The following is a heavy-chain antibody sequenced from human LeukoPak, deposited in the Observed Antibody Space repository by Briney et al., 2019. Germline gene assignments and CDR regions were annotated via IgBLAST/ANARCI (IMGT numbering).Heavy chain of an antibody. CDR2: IYHSGST. J-gene: IGHJ3*02. D-gene: IGHD3-22*01. V-gene: IGHV4-59*12. CDR1: GGSISTYY. Sequence: SETLSLTCTVSGGSISTYYWSWIRQPPGKGLEWIGYIYHSGSTKYNPSLKSRVTISVDTSRNQFSLKLNSVTAADTAVYYCARDFSSGYSYDAFDIWGQGTMVTVSS. CDR3: ARDFSSGYSYDAFDI.